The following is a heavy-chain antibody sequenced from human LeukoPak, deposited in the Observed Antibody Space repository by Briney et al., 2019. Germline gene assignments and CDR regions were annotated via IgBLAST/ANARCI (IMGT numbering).Heavy chain of an antibody. D-gene: IGHD6-19*01. J-gene: IGHJ4*02. CDR3: ARSRAVAGSFVFDY. CDR1: GDSINDYY. Sequence: SETLSLTCTVSGDSINDYYWNWLRRPPGKGLEWVGYIFYSGSTYYNPSPKSRVTISVDTSKNQFSLKLSSVTAADTAIYYCARSRAVAGSFVFDYWGQGTLVTVSS. CDR2: IFYSGST. V-gene: IGHV4-59*01.